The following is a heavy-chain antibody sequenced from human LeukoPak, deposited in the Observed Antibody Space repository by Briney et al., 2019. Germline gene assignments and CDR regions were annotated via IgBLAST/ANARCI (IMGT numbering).Heavy chain of an antibody. CDR3: ARDSGEEGLIVVVPAAIPHDAFDI. J-gene: IGHJ3*02. D-gene: IGHD2-2*01. V-gene: IGHV4-39*07. Sequence: SETLSLTCTVSGGSISSSSYYWGWIRQPPGKGLEWIGSIYYSGSTYYNPSLKSRVTISVDTSKNQFSLKLSSVTAADTAVYYCARDSGEEGLIVVVPAAIPHDAFDIWGQGTMVTVSS. CDR1: GGSISSSSYY. CDR2: IYYSGST.